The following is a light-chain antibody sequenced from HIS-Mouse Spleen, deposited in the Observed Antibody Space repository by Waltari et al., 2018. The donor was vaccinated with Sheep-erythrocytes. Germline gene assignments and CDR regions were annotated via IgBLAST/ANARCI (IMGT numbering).Light chain of an antibody. J-gene: IGLJ3*02. CDR2: EGS. CDR1: SRDVGSYNL. Sequence: QSALTQPASVSGSPVQSITISCTGTSRDVGSYNLVSWYQQHPGKAPKLMIYEGSKRPSGVSNRFSGSKSGNTASLTISGLQAEDEADYYCCSYAGSSTPWVFGGGTKLTVL. V-gene: IGLV2-23*01. CDR3: CSYAGSSTPWV.